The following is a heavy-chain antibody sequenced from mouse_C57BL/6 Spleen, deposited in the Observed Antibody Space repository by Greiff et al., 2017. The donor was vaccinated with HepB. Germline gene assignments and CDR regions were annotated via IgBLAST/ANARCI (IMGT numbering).Heavy chain of an antibody. CDR1: GFTFSSYG. Sequence: GFTFSSYGMSWVRQTPDKRLEWVATISSGGSYTYYPDSVKGRFTISRDNAKNTLYLQMSSLKSEDTAMYYCASSTIGHYFDYWGQGTTLTVSS. CDR3: ASSTIGHYFDY. J-gene: IGHJ2*01. D-gene: IGHD2-14*01. CDR2: ISSGGSYT. V-gene: IGHV5-6*01.